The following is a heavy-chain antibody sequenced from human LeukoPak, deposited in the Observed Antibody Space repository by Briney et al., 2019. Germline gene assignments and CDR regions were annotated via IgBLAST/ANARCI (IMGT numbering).Heavy chain of an antibody. D-gene: IGHD4-17*01. CDR3: ARVQRGVRSPTDY. Sequence: TGGSLRLSCAASGFTFSSYATSCVRQAPGRGLEWVSTISGSGGTTYYADSVKGRFTISRDNSKSTLYLQMNSLRAEDTAVYYCARVQRGVRSPTDYWGQGTLVTVSS. J-gene: IGHJ4*02. CDR1: GFTFSSYA. CDR2: ISGSGGTT. V-gene: IGHV3-23*01.